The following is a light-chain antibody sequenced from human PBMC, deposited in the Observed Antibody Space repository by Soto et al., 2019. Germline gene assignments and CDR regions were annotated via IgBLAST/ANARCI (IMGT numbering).Light chain of an antibody. CDR1: QSISSY. CDR2: AAS. Sequence: DIQMTQSPSSLSASVGARVTITCRASQSISSYLNWYQQKPGKAPKLLIYAASSLQSGVPSRFSGSGSGTDFTLTISSLQPEDFATYYCQQIYSTPYTFGQGTKVDIK. J-gene: IGKJ2*01. V-gene: IGKV1-39*01. CDR3: QQIYSTPYT.